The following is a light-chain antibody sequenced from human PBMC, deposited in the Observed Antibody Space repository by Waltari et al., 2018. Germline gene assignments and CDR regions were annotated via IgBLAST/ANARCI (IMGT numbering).Light chain of an antibody. V-gene: IGKV1-33*01. CDR3: QQYAKLRCT. CDR1: QDISNY. CDR2: DAS. J-gene: IGKJ3*01. Sequence: DIQMTQSPSSLSASVGDSVTLTCQASQDISNYLNWYQQQPGKAPKLLIYDASNLETGVPSRFSGSGSGTDFTFTISSLQPEDMATYYWQQYAKLRCTFGPGTKVGIK.